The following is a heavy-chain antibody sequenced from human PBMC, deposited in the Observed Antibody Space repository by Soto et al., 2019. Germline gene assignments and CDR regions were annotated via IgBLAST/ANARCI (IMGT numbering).Heavy chain of an antibody. D-gene: IGHD3-22*01. CDR1: GGSFSGYY. Sequence: QVQLQQWGAGLLKPSETLSLTCAVYGGSFSGYYWSWIRQPPGKGLEWIGEINHSGSTNYNPSLTSRVTISVDTSKNQFSLKLSSVTAADTAVYYCARGRGASYYYDSSGYYYIWGQGTLVTVSS. J-gene: IGHJ4*02. CDR3: ARGRGASYYYDSSGYYYI. V-gene: IGHV4-34*01. CDR2: INHSGST.